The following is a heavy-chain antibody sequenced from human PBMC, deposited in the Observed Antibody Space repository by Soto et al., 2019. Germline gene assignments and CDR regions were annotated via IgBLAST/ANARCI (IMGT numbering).Heavy chain of an antibody. J-gene: IGHJ4*02. Sequence: GGSLRLSCAASGFTFSGYDMHWVRQATGKGLEWVSYVGTVGDTQYSASVKGRFTISRENAKNSLYLQMNSLRAGDTAVYYCARGLRYGGYGDFFDKWGRGALVTVSS. D-gene: IGHD5-12*01. CDR2: VGTVGDT. CDR3: ARGLRYGGYGDFFDK. V-gene: IGHV3-13*01. CDR1: GFTFSGYD.